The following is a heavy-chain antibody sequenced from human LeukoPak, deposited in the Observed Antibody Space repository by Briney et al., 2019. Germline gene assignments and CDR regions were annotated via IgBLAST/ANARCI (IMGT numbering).Heavy chain of an antibody. J-gene: IGHJ4*02. CDR1: GFTFSNYA. CDR3: AIMSPPDFWSGYYIWLGY. CDR2: ISGNAVGT. V-gene: IGHV3-23*01. Sequence: PGGSLRLSCAASGFTFSNYAMTRVRQAPGKGLEWVSSISGNAVGTYYADSVKGRFTISRDNSKNTLYLQMNSLRAEDTAVYYCAIMSPPDFWSGYYIWLGYRGQGTLVTVSS. D-gene: IGHD3-3*01.